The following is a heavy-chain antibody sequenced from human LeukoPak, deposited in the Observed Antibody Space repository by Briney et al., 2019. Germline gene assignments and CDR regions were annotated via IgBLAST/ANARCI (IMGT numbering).Heavy chain of an antibody. CDR1: GFTFSSYA. D-gene: IGHD5-24*01. V-gene: IGHV3-23*01. CDR3: ARANYRTPS. CDR2: ISGSGVNT. Sequence: GGSLRLSCAASGFTFSSYAMSWVRQAPGKGLEWVSGISGSGVNTYHADSVEGRFTISRDNAKNSLYLQMNSLRAEDTAVYYCARANYRTPSWGQGTLVTVSS. J-gene: IGHJ4*02.